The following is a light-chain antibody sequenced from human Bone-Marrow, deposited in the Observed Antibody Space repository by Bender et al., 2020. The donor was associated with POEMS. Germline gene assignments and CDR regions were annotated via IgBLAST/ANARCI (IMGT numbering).Light chain of an antibody. CDR2: QDT. V-gene: IGLV3-1*01. Sequence: SYEVTQPPSVSVSPGQTASITCSVDDLGDKYVAWYQQKPGQSPVLVIYQDTKRPSGIPERFSGSNSGNTATLTISGTQAMDEADYYCQACDTYSVIFGGGTKLTVL. CDR3: QACDTYSVI. CDR1: DLGDKY. J-gene: IGLJ2*01.